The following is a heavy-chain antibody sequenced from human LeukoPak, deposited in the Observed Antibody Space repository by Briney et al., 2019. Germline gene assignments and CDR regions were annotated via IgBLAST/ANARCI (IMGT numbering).Heavy chain of an antibody. V-gene: IGHV4-39*01. CDR2: INYSGST. CDR3: ASISVVSGSFR. CDR1: GDSISSNNCY. Sequence: PSETLSLTCTVSGDSISSNNCYWAWIRQPPGKGLEWIASINYSGSTYYNPSLKSRVTISVDTSKNQFSLKLSSVTAADTAVYYCASISVVSGSFRWGQGTLVTVSS. J-gene: IGHJ4*02. D-gene: IGHD2-15*01.